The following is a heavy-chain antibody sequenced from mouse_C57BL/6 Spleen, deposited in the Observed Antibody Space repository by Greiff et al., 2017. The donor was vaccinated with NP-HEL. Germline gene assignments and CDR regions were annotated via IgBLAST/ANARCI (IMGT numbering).Heavy chain of an antibody. D-gene: IGHD1-1*01. CDR2: ISYSGST. CDR3: ARGSTVVATPFAY. J-gene: IGHJ3*01. Sequence: EVQLVESGPGMVEPSQSLSLTCTVTGYSITSGYDWHWIRHFPGNKLEWMGYISYSGSTNYNPSLKSRISITHDTSKNHFFLKLNSVTTEDTATYYCARGSTVVATPFAYWGQGTLVTVSA. CDR1: GYSITSGYD. V-gene: IGHV3-1*01.